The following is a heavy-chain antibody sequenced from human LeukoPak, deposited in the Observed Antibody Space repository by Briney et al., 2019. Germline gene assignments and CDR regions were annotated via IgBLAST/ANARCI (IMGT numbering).Heavy chain of an antibody. Sequence: GGSLRLSCAASGFTFSSYAMIWVRQAPGKGLEWVSAFSGSGGRIYYADSVKGRFTISRDNPKNTLYLQMNSLRAEDTAVYYCAREYSSSRGYFDYWGQGTLVTVSS. CDR2: FSGSGGRI. CDR1: GFTFSSYA. V-gene: IGHV3-23*01. D-gene: IGHD6-6*01. J-gene: IGHJ4*02. CDR3: AREYSSSRGYFDY.